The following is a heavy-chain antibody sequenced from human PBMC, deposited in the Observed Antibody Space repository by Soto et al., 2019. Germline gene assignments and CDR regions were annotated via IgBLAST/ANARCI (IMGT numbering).Heavy chain of an antibody. D-gene: IGHD2-2*01. J-gene: IGHJ5*01. CDR1: GGSISDDSY. V-gene: IGHV4-30-4*01. Sequence: LSLTCTVSGGSISDDSYWSWIRQTPGKGLEWIGYIYHTGNTYYSPSLRSRVSISVDKSKSQFSLKLISVTAADTAVYFCARDEYQRLSSVSGFDSWGQGTLVTVSS. CDR3: ARDEYQRLSSVSGFDS. CDR2: IYHTGNT.